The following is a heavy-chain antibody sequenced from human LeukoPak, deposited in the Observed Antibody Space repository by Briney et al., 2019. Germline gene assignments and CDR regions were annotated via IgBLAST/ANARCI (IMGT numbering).Heavy chain of an antibody. CDR3: ARDPGGSNSYYFDY. CDR1: GYTFTNYY. Sequence: ASVKVSCKASGYTFTNYYIHWVRQAPGQGLECMGIINPSGGSTSYAQKFQGRVTMTRDTSISTAYMELSRLRSDDTAVYYCARDPGGSNSYYFDYWGQGTLVTVSS. J-gene: IGHJ4*02. V-gene: IGHV1-46*01. CDR2: INPSGGST. D-gene: IGHD1-26*01.